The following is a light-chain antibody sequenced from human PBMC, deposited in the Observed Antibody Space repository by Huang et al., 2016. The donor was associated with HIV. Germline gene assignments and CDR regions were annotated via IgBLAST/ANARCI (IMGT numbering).Light chain of an antibody. Sequence: EVVLTQSPPTLSLFPGETATLSCRASQTIGTYVAWYQQRPGQGPRLLSYDGSNRAAGVPARISVAGSGTTFTLSISGLESEDFGVYYCQQRRSWPLTFGGGTKVEV. V-gene: IGKV3-11*01. CDR1: QTIGTY. CDR2: DGS. J-gene: IGKJ4*01. CDR3: QQRRSWPLT.